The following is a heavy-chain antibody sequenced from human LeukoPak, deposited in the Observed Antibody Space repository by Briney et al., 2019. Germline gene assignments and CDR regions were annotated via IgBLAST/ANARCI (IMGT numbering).Heavy chain of an antibody. V-gene: IGHV4-39*02. CDR2: IYYDGST. CDR1: GGSISSSSYY. Sequence: PSETLSLTCTVSGGSISSSSYYWGWIRQPPGKGLEWIGTIYYDGSTYYNPSLKSRLTISADTSKNQFSLKLTSVTAADTAVYYCAKELSYYGSGTLYPDDAFDIWGQGTMVTVSS. J-gene: IGHJ3*02. CDR3: AKELSYYGSGTLYPDDAFDI. D-gene: IGHD3-10*01.